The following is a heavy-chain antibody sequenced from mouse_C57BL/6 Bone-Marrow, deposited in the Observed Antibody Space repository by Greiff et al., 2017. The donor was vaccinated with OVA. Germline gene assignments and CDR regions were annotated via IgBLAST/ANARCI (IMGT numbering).Heavy chain of an antibody. J-gene: IGHJ2*01. CDR3: ARDGYYPYYFDY. CDR2: ISGGGGNT. Sequence: VKVVESGGGLVKPGGSLKLSCAASGFTFSSYTMSWVRQTPEKRLEWVATISGGGGNTYYPDSVKGRFTISRDNAKNTLYLQMSSQRSEDTALYYCARDGYYPYYFDYWGQGTTLTVSS. V-gene: IGHV5-9*01. D-gene: IGHD2-3*01. CDR1: GFTFSSYT.